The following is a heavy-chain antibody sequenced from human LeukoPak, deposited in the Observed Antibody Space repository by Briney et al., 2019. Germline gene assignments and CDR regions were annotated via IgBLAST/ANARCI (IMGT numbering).Heavy chain of an antibody. CDR2: IIPILGIA. CDR3: ARETLRRYYDSSGYTYYFDY. CDR1: GGTFSSYA. V-gene: IGHV1-69*04. J-gene: IGHJ4*02. Sequence: ASVKVSCKASGGTFSSYAISWVRQAPGQGLEWMGRIIPILGIANYAQKFQGRVTITADKSTGTAYMELSSLRSEDTAVYYCARETLRRYYDSSGYTYYFDYWGQGTLVTVSS. D-gene: IGHD3-22*01.